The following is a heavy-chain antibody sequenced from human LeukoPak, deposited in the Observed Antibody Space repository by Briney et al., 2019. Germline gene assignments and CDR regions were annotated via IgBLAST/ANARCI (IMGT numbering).Heavy chain of an antibody. CDR3: ARDLGYYYDSSGYSKDHY. V-gene: IGHV3-48*03. D-gene: IGHD3-22*01. J-gene: IGHJ4*02. Sequence: GALRLSCAASGFTFSSFDMNWVRQAPGKGLEWLSYISNSGSTMYYADSVKGRFTVSRDNAKNSLYLQMNSLRAEDTAVYYCARDLGYYYDSSGYSKDHYWGQGTLVTVSS. CDR2: ISNSGSTM. CDR1: GFTFSSFD.